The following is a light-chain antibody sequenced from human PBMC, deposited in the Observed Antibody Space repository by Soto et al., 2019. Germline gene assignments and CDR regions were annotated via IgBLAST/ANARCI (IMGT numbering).Light chain of an antibody. V-gene: IGKV3D-7*01. J-gene: IGKJ1*01. CDR2: GAS. CDR3: QQDNEWTLR. CDR1: QTVRNNY. Sequence: TLSCRASQTVRNNYLAWYQQKPGQAHRLLISGASNRATGIPARFSGSGSGTDFTLTISSLEPEDFALYCCQQDNEWTLRFGQGTKVAIK.